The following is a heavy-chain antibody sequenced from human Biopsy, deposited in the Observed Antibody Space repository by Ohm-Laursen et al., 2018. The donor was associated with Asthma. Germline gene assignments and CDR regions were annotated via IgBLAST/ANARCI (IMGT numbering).Heavy chain of an antibody. V-gene: IGHV1-2*06. Sequence: SVKVSFKASGYPFTDYYVHWVRQAPGQGLEWMGRIDPNSGGTNYAQKFLGRVTMTRDTSVNTAFMVLSRLRSDDTAVYYCARIKIRIGAGTDRYFDLWGRGTLVTVSS. J-gene: IGHJ2*01. CDR3: ARIKIRIGAGTDRYFDL. D-gene: IGHD3-16*01. CDR2: IDPNSGGT. CDR1: GYPFTDYY.